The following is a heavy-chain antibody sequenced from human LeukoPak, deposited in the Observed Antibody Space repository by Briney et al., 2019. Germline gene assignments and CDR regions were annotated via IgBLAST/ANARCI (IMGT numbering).Heavy chain of an antibody. D-gene: IGHD2-15*01. V-gene: IGHV3-48*04. CDR3: ARGSVVVAANQGSDY. Sequence: GGSLRLSCAASGFTFSSYSMNWVRQAPGKGLEWVSYISSSSSTIYYADSVKGRFTISRDNAKNSLYLQMNSLRAEDTAVYYCARGSVVVAANQGSDYWGQGTLVTVSS. CDR2: ISSSSSTI. CDR1: GFTFSSYS. J-gene: IGHJ4*02.